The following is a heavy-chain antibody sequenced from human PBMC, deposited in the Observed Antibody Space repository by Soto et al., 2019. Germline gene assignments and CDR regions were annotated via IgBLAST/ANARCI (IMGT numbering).Heavy chain of an antibody. CDR3: ARGGSGYTWFNEF. Sequence: QEQLVQSGAEVKKPGSSVKVSCKASGGLFSSYTISWVRQVPGQGLEWMGGIIPVFQTAYYTQRFQGRVTITADESTNTAYMELSSLRSEDTAIYYGARGGSGYTWFNEFWGQGTLVTVSS. J-gene: IGHJ4*02. CDR1: GGLFSSYT. CDR2: IIPVFQTA. D-gene: IGHD3-22*01. V-gene: IGHV1-69*01.